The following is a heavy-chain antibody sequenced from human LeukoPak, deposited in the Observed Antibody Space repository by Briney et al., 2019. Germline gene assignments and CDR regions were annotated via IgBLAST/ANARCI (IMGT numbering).Heavy chain of an antibody. J-gene: IGHJ3*02. Sequence: ASVKVSCKASGYTFTSYYMHWVRQAPGQGLEWMGIINPSGGSTSYAQKFQGRVTMTRDTSTSTVYMELSSLRSEDTAVYYCAREGIVVVPAATRGNAFDIWGQGTMVTVSS. D-gene: IGHD2-2*01. CDR1: GYTFTSYY. CDR3: AREGIVVVPAATRGNAFDI. V-gene: IGHV1-46*01. CDR2: INPSGGST.